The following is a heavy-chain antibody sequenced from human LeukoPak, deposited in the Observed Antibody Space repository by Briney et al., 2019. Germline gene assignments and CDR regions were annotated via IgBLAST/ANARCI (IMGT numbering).Heavy chain of an antibody. CDR2: INHSGST. CDR1: GGSFSGYY. Sequence: SETLSLTCAVYGGSFSGYYWSWIRQPPGKGLEWIGEINHSGSTNYNPSLKSRVTISVDTSKNQFSLKLSSVTAADTAVYYCASPEVDGMDVWGQGTTVTVSS. D-gene: IGHD2-15*01. V-gene: IGHV4-34*01. J-gene: IGHJ6*02. CDR3: ASPEVDGMDV.